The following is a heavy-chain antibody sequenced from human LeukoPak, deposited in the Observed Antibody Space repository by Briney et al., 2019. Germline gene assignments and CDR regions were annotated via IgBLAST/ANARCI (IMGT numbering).Heavy chain of an antibody. Sequence: PGGSLRLSCAASGFTFSSNGMSWVRQAPGKGLEWVANIKQDGSGKYYVDSVKGRFTISRDNAKNSLYLQMNSLRAEDTAVYYCARAQKGFDYWGQGTLVTVSS. CDR3: ARAQKGFDY. J-gene: IGHJ4*02. CDR2: IKQDGSGK. V-gene: IGHV3-7*01. CDR1: GFTFSSNG.